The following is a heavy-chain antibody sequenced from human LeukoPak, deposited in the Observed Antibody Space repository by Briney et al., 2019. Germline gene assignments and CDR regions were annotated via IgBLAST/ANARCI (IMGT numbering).Heavy chain of an antibody. CDR2: ISAYNGNT. D-gene: IGHD4-11*01. CDR1: GYTFIRYG. V-gene: IGHV1-18*01. Sequence: GASVKVSCKASGYTFIRYGISWVRQAPGQGLEWIGWISAYNGNTNYAQKLQGRVTMTRDTSISTAYMELSRLRSDDTAVYYCASNSNPYYYYYYMDVWGKGTTVTVSS. J-gene: IGHJ6*03. CDR3: ASNSNPYYYYYYMDV.